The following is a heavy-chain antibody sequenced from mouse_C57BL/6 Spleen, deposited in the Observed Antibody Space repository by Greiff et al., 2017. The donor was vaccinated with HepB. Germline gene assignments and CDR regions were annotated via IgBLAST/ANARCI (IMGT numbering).Heavy chain of an antibody. CDR3: AREGSNYAMDY. V-gene: IGHV2-6*01. CDR2: IWGVGST. CDR1: GFSLTSYG. J-gene: IGHJ4*01. D-gene: IGHD5-1*01. Sequence: QVQLKESGPGLVAPSQSLSITCTVSGFSLTSYGVDWVRQSPGKGLEWLGVIWGVGSTNYNSDRKSRLSISKDNSKSQVCLKMNRLQTDDTAMYYCAREGSNYAMDYWGQGTSVTVSS.